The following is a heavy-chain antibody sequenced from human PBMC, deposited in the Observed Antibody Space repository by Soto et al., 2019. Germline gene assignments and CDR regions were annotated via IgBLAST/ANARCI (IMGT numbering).Heavy chain of an antibody. D-gene: IGHD3-9*01. CDR1: DDSINSDKYY. CDR2: IYYRGNA. Sequence: LQLQESGPGLVKPSETLSLTCSVSDDSINSDKYYWGWIRQPPGKGLEWIGSIYYRGNAYYNPSLPTRVTLSLDKSKSQFSLKLNSVTAADSAVYFCARLEGLATISYYFDFWGPGALVTVSS. V-gene: IGHV4-39*01. CDR3: ARLEGLATISYYFDF. J-gene: IGHJ4*02.